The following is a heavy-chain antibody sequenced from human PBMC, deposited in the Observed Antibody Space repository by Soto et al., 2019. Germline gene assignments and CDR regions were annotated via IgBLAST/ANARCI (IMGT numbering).Heavy chain of an antibody. CDR1: GGSLSSSSYY. V-gene: IGHV4-39*01. D-gene: IGHD3-10*01. Sequence: SETLSLTCTVSGGSLSSSSYYWGWIRQPPGKGLEWIGNIFYSGNTYYNPSLKSRVTMSVDTSKNQFSLKVNSVTAADTALYHCARQGFGQLHGLVDVCGPGTSVTVSS. CDR2: IFYSGNT. J-gene: IGHJ6*02. CDR3: ARQGFGQLHGLVDV.